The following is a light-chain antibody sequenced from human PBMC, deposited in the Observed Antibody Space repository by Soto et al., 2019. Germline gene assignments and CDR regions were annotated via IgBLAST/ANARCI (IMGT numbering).Light chain of an antibody. CDR1: QSISSW. Sequence: DIQMTQSPSTLSGSVGDRVTIRCGASQSISSWLAWYQQKSGKAPKLLIYDASSLESGVPSRFSGSGSGTEFTLTISSLQPDDFATYYCQQYNSYSPTFGQGTKLEIK. V-gene: IGKV1-5*01. CDR2: DAS. J-gene: IGKJ2*01. CDR3: QQYNSYSPT.